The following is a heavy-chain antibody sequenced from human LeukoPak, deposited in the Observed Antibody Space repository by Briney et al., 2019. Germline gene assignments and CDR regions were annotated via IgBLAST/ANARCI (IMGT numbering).Heavy chain of an antibody. CDR2: IISIFGTA. D-gene: IGHD2-15*01. J-gene: IGHJ3*02. CDR3: ARAGGKQNAFDI. CDR1: GGTFSSYA. V-gene: IGHV1-69*05. Sequence: SVKVSCKASGGTFSSYAISWVRQAPGQGLEWMGGIISIFGTANYAQKFQGRVTITTDESTSTAYMELSSLRSEDTAVYYCARAGGKQNAFDIWGQGTMVTVSS.